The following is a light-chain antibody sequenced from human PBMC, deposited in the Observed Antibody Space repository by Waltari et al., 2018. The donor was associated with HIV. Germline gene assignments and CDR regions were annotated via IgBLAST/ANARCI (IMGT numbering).Light chain of an antibody. Sequence: QSALTQPASVSGSPGQSITISCTGTSSDVGNYNVVSWYQQHPGKAPKLMIYEVSKRPSGVSNRFSGSKSGNTASLTISGRQAEDEADYYCCSYAGSSTHVFGTGTKVTVL. J-gene: IGLJ1*01. CDR2: EVS. CDR1: SSDVGNYNV. CDR3: CSYAGSSTHV. V-gene: IGLV2-23*02.